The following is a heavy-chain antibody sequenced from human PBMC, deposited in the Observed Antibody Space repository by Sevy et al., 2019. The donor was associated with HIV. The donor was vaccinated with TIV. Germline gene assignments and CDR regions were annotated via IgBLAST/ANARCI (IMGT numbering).Heavy chain of an antibody. Sequence: GGSLRLSCAASGFTFSSYAMNWVRQAPGKGLEWVSSISASGRSTYYADSVEGRFTISRDNSKSTLFLEMNNLRAEDTAVYYCAKDGAPYCTGGICFPYWYFDLWGRGALVTVS. D-gene: IGHD2-8*02. CDR3: AKDGAPYCTGGICFPYWYFDL. J-gene: IGHJ2*01. V-gene: IGHV3-23*01. CDR2: ISASGRST. CDR1: GFTFSSYA.